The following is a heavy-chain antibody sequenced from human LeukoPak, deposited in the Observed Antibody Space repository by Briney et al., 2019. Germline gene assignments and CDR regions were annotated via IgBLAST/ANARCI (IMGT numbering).Heavy chain of an antibody. CDR3: AKFGLTCADDCYSDWFDP. CDR2: ISGSGIIT. J-gene: IGHJ5*02. V-gene: IGHV3-23*01. Sequence: PGGSLRLSCAASTFTFSSYAMSWVRQAPGKGLEWVSAISGSGIITYYADSVKGRFTISRDNSKSTLFLQMNSLRAEDTAVYYCAKFGLTCADDCYSDWFDPWGQGTLVTVSS. D-gene: IGHD2-21*02. CDR1: TFTFSSYA.